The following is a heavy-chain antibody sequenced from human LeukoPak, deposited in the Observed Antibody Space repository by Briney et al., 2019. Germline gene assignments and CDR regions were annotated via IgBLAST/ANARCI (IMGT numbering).Heavy chain of an antibody. D-gene: IGHD5-18*01. CDR1: GYTFTRYA. V-gene: IGHV7-4-1*02. J-gene: IGHJ3*02. CDR3: ARDRVTTVAPNDAFDI. Sequence: ASVTVSCKASGYTFTRYAMNWVRQAPGQGLEWMGWINTNTGNPTYAQGFTGRFVFSLDTSVSTAYLQISSLKAEDTAVYYCARDRVTTVAPNDAFDIWGQGTMVTVSS. CDR2: INTNTGNP.